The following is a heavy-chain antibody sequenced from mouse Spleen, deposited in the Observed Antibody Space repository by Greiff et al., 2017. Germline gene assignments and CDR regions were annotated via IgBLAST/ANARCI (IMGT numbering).Heavy chain of an antibody. D-gene: IGHD2-3*01. CDR2: INPNNGGT. CDR1: GYTFTDYN. V-gene: IGHV1-18*01. Sequence: EVQLQQSGPELVKPGASVKIPCKASGYTFTDYNMDWVKQSHGKSLEWIGDINPNNGGTIYNQKFKGKATLTVDKSSSTAYMELRSLTSEDTAVYYCARSSDGYYPAWFAYWGQGTLVTVSA. J-gene: IGHJ3*01. CDR3: ARSSDGYYPAWFAY.